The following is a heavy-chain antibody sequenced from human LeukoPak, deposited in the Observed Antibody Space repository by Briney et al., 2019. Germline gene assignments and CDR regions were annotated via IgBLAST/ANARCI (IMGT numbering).Heavy chain of an antibody. D-gene: IGHD2-2*01. CDR1: GFTFGDYA. J-gene: IGHJ6*04. CDR3: TRDPAGAAMLSLQDYYYGMDV. CDR2: IRNKAYGGTT. Sequence: GGSLRLSCTASGFTFGDYAMSWVRQAPGKGLEWVGFIRNKAYGGTTEYAASVKGRFTISRDDSKSIAYLQMNSLKTEDTAVYYCTRDPAGAAMLSLQDYYYGMDVWGKGTTVTVSS. V-gene: IGHV3-49*04.